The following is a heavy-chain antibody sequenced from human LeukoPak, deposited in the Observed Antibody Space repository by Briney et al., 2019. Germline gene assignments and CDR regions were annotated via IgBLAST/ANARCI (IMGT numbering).Heavy chain of an antibody. CDR1: GXTVSSSY. CDR3: AGRAAKYGMDV. V-gene: IGHV3-66*01. D-gene: IGHD1-26*01. CDR2: IYSSGST. J-gene: IGHJ6*02. Sequence: GGSLRLSWAPSGXTVSSSYVSWVRQAPGKGLEWVSIIYSSGSTYYADSVKGRFTISRDNSKNTLYLQMNSLRAEDTGLYYCAGRAAKYGMDVWGQGTTVTVSS.